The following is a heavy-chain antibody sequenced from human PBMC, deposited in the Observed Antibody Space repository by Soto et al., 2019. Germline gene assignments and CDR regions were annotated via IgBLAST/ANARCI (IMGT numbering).Heavy chain of an antibody. CDR1: GFSLSSSVGA. CDR3: AHATPYNSSRWFFDC. V-gene: IGHV2-5*02. J-gene: IGHJ4*02. CDR2: IYWDDDK. D-gene: IGHD6-13*01. Sequence: QITLKESGPMLIRPTQTLTLTCTFSGFSLSSSVGAVGWIRQPPGKALEWLALIYWDDDKAYSPSLKNTLTITKDTSKNQVVLTLTNVGPVDAGTYFCAHATPYNSSRWFFDCWGLGTLVTVSS.